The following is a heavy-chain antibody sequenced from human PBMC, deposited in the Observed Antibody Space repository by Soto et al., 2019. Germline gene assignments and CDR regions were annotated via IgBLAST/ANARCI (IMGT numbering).Heavy chain of an antibody. V-gene: IGHV1-46*03. CDR2: INPSGGST. J-gene: IGHJ4*02. CDR3: AKAESSGYCYGLFDF. D-gene: IGHD3-22*01. Sequence: GASVKVSCKASGYIFTSYYIHWVRQAPGQGLEWMGIINPSGGSTSSAQKFQGRVTMTRDTSTSTVYMELSSLRSEDTAVYYCAKAESSGYCYGLFDFWGQGTLVTVSS. CDR1: GYIFTSYY.